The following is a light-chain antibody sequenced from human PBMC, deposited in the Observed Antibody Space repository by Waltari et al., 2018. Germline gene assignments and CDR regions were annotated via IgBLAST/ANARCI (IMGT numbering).Light chain of an antibody. CDR2: DVT. J-gene: IGLJ1*01. CDR3: CSYAGTYV. CDR1: TSDVGAYNY. Sequence: QSALTQPRSVSGSPGQSVTISSTGTTSDVGAYNYVSWYQQHPGKAPQPMIYDVTKRPSGVPDRFSGSKSGNAASLTISGLQTEDEADYYCCSYAGTYVFGTGTKVTVL. V-gene: IGLV2-11*01.